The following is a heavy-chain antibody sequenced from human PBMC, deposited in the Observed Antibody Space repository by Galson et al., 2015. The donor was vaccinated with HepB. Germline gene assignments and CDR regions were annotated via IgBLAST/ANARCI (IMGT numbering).Heavy chain of an antibody. CDR2: ISGSGGST. J-gene: IGHJ6*02. D-gene: IGHD3-3*01. CDR3: AKETGDFWSGYLYGMDV. CDR1: GFTFSSYA. Sequence: SLRLSCAASGFTFSSYAMSWVRQAPGKGLEWVSAISGSGGSTYYADSVKGRFTISRDNSKNTLYLQMNSLRAEDTAVYYCAKETGDFWSGYLYGMDVWGQGTTVTVSS. V-gene: IGHV3-23*01.